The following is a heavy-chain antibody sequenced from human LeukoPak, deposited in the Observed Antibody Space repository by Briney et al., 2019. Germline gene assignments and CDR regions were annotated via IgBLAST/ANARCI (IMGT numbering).Heavy chain of an antibody. J-gene: IGHJ4*02. CDR1: GYTFNGYY. V-gene: IGHV1-2*02. D-gene: IGHD3-3*01. CDR2: NNPNSGGT. Sequence: ASVKVSCKASGYTFNGYYMHWVTQAPGQGLEWMGWNNPNSGGTNYAQKFQGRVNMTRDTSISKAYMELSRLRSDDSAVYYCARDQGIRFLEWLFGYWGKGTLVTVS. CDR3: ARDQGIRFLEWLFGY.